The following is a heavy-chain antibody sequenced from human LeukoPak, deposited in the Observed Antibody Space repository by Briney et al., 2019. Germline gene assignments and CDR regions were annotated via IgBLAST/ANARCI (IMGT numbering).Heavy chain of an antibody. V-gene: IGHV3-9*01. CDR2: ISWNSGSI. CDR3: AKATQWLVRGHFDY. J-gene: IGHJ4*02. CDR1: GFTFDDYA. D-gene: IGHD6-19*01. Sequence: GGSLRLSCAASGFTFDDYAMHWVRQAPGKGLEWVSGISWNSGSIGYADTVKGRFTISRDNAKNSLYLQMNSLRAEDTALYYCAKATQWLVRGHFDYSGQGTLVTVYS.